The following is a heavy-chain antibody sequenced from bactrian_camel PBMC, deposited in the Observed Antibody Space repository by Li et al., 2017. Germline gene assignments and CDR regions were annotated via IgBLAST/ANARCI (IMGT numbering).Heavy chain of an antibody. V-gene: IGHV3S31*01. CDR3: TRGGVSGDWI. D-gene: IGHD2*01. J-gene: IGHJ4*01. CDR1: GFPFTSYG. CDR2: ITSGGGVSL. Sequence: VQLVESGGGLVQPGGSLRLSCAASGFPFTSYGMLWVRQAPGKGPEWVSGITSGGGVSLYYADSGRGRFTISRNNAENTLYLQLNSLKTEDTAMYYCTRGGVSGDWIWGQGTQVTVS.